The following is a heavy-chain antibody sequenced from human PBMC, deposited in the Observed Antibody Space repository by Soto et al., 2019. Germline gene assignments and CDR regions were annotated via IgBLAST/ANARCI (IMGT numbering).Heavy chain of an antibody. CDR3: ARKNDFSRGSFYSSGLDV. Sequence: SQTLPLSSTVSVCSLSSGGYYFGWIRQLPGKVLECRVYLYRSWTAYYNQSLESRLTISFYTYKNQFSLNLSSVTAADTAVYYGARKNDFSRGSFYSSGLDVWGHGTTVTVS. V-gene: IGHV4-31*03. D-gene: IGHD3-3*01. CDR1: VCSLSSGGYY. CDR2: LYRSWTA. J-gene: IGHJ6*02.